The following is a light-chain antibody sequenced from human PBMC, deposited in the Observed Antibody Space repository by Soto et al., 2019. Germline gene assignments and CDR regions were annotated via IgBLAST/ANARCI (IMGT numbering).Light chain of an antibody. CDR2: AAS. CDR3: QQYYSYPHT. CDR1: QGISSY. V-gene: IGKV1-8*01. Sequence: AIRMTQSPSSLSASTGDRVTITCRASQGISSYLAWYQQKPGKAPKLLIYAASTSQSGVPSRFSGSGSGTDFTLTISCLQSEDFATYYCQQYYSYPHTFGQGTKGDIK. J-gene: IGKJ2*01.